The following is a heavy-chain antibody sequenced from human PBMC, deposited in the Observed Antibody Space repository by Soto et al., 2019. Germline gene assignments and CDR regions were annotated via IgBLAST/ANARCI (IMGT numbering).Heavy chain of an antibody. CDR1: EFTFTSYS. CDR3: AREMGACSDSSCYPGPYDS. V-gene: IGHV3-48*02. J-gene: IGHJ5*02. Sequence: PGGSLRLSCAASEFTFTSYSMNWVRQAPGQGLEWVSYITSKSTTIKYADSVKGRFTVSRDNAKNSLYLQLNSLRDEDTAVYYCAREMGACSDSSCYPGPYDSWGQGTLVTVSS. D-gene: IGHD3-16*01. CDR2: ITSKSTTI.